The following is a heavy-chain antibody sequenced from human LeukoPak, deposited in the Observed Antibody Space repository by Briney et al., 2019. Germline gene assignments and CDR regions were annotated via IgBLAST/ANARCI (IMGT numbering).Heavy chain of an antibody. V-gene: IGHV3-74*01. CDR2: INSDGTSA. D-gene: IGHD2-2*01. CDR3: ARVRVVPAGYFDT. Sequence: GRSLRLSCAASGFTFSSYAMHWVRQAPGKGLVWVSRINSDGTSAIYADSVRGRFTISRDNAKNTLYLQMNSLGDEDTAVYYCARVRVVPAGYFDTWGQGTLVTVSS. CDR1: GFTFSSYA. J-gene: IGHJ4*02.